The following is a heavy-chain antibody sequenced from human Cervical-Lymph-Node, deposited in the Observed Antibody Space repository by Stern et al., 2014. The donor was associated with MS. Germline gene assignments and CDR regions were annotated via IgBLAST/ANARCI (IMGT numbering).Heavy chain of an antibody. CDR3: ATFIATAGTFNY. J-gene: IGHJ4*02. D-gene: IGHD6-25*01. Sequence: QVQLVQSGADVKKPGASVKVSCKASGHTNTSFGISWVRQAPGQGLEWMGWISAHNGKRNYIQKFQGGVTMTIDTSTSTAYMELRSLRSDDTAVYFCATFIATAGTFNYWGQGTRVTVSS. CDR2: ISAHNGKR. V-gene: IGHV1-18*01. CDR1: GHTNTSFG.